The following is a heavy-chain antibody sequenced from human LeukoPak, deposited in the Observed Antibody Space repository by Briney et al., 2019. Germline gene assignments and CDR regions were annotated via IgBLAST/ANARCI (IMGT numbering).Heavy chain of an antibody. CDR1: GGSFGGYY. Sequence: SETLSLTCAVYGGSFGGYYWSWVRQTPGKRLEWIGYIYFSGNTNYNPSLRSRVTISVETSKNKFSLKLRSVTAADTAVYYCAREGIAADLAYWGQGTLVTVSS. J-gene: IGHJ4*02. CDR2: IYFSGNT. D-gene: IGHD2-15*01. CDR3: AREGIAADLAY. V-gene: IGHV4-59*01.